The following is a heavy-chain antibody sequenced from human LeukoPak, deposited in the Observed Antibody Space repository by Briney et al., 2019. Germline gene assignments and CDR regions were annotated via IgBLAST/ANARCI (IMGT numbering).Heavy chain of an antibody. J-gene: IGHJ6*02. V-gene: IGHV3-66*02. CDR2: IYSGGST. Sequence: GGSLRLSCAASGFTVSSNYMSWVRQAPGKGLEWVSVIYSGGSTYYADSVKGRFTISRDNSKNTLYLQMNSLRAEDTAVYYCARDRAVGKYYYYYGMDVWGQGTTVTASS. CDR3: ARDRAVGKYYYYYGMDV. D-gene: IGHD4-23*01. CDR1: GFTVSSNY.